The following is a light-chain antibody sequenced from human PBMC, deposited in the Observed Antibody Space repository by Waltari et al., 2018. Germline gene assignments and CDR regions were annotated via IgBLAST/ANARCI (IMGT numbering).Light chain of an antibody. Sequence: DIVMTQSPATLSMSPGERATLSCRASQSVGSNLAWYQQKPGHAPRLLIYGTSTRATGIPARFSGSGSGTEFTLTISSLQSEDVALYYCQQYNNWPQWTFGQGTKVEIK. CDR2: GTS. V-gene: IGKV3-15*01. J-gene: IGKJ1*01. CDR1: QSVGSN. CDR3: QQYNNWPQWT.